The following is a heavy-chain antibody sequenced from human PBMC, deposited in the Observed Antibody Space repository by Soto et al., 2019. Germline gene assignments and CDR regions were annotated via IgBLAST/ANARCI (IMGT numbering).Heavy chain of an antibody. Sequence: SVKVSCKASGGTSSSYAISWVRQAPGQGLEWMGGIIPIFGTANYAQKFQGRVTITADESTSTAYMELSSLRSEDTAVYYCASIDDSSGYATDAFDIWGQGTMVTVSS. CDR3: ASIDDSSGYATDAFDI. CDR2: IIPIFGTA. D-gene: IGHD3-22*01. CDR1: GGTSSSYA. J-gene: IGHJ3*02. V-gene: IGHV1-69*13.